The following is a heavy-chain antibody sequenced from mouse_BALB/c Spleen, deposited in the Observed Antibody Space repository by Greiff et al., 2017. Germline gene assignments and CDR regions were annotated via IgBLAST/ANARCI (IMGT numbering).Heavy chain of an antibody. V-gene: IGHV1-67*01. CDR3: AREGETTATDY. Sequence: VQLQQSGPELVRPGVSVKISCKGSGYTFTDYAMHWVKQSHAKSLEWIGVISTYYGNTNYNQKFKGKATMTVDKSSSTAYMELARLTSEDSAIYYCAREGETTATDYWGQGTTLTVSS. CDR2: ISTYYGNT. D-gene: IGHD1-2*01. J-gene: IGHJ2*01. CDR1: GYTFTDYA.